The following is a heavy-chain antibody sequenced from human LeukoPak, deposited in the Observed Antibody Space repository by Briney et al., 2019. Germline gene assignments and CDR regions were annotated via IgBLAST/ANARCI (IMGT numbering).Heavy chain of an antibody. CDR3: ARGGNYYDSSGYYRWGSEFDP. CDR1: GGSISRYY. J-gene: IGHJ5*02. V-gene: IGHV4-4*07. Sequence: SEPLSLTCTVSGGSISRYYWSWIRQPAGKGLEWVGRIYTSGSTNYNPSLKSRVTMSVDTSKNQFSLMLSSVTAADTAVYYCARGGNYYDSSGYYRWGSEFDPWGQGTLVTVSS. D-gene: IGHD3-22*01. CDR2: IYTSGST.